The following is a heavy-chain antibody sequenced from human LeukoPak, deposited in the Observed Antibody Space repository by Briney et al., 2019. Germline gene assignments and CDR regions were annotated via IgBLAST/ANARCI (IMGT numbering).Heavy chain of an antibody. Sequence: GGSLRLSCAASGFTFSSYSMNWVRQAPGKGLEWVSSISSSSSYIYYADSVKGRLTISRDNAKNTLYLQMNSLRAEDTAVYYCARGLGYQPLSWFDPWGQGTLVTVSS. CDR2: ISSSSSYI. J-gene: IGHJ5*02. D-gene: IGHD2-2*01. CDR1: GFTFSSYS. V-gene: IGHV3-21*01. CDR3: ARGLGYQPLSWFDP.